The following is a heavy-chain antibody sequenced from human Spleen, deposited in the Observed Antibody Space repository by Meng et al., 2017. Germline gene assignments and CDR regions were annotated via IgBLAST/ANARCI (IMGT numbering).Heavy chain of an antibody. J-gene: IGHJ4*02. CDR2: IYYSGST. D-gene: IGHD2-21*02. Sequence: QVQLQESGPGLVKPYQTLSLTCPVSVGPISSGDYYWSWIRQHPGKGLEWIGYIYYSGSTYYNPSLKSRVTISVDTSKNQFSLKLSSVTAADTAVYYCARGPRYCGGDCYPPHFDYWGQGTLVTVSS. CDR1: VGPISSGDYY. CDR3: ARGPRYCGGDCYPPHFDY. V-gene: IGHV4-31*03.